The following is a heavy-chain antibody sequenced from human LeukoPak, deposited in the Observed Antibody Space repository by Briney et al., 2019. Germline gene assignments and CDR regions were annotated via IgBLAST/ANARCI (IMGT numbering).Heavy chain of an antibody. V-gene: IGHV3-48*04. D-gene: IGHD3-9*01. CDR2: ISSSSSTI. CDR1: GFTFSTYS. J-gene: IGHJ4*02. Sequence: GGSLRLSCAASGFTFSTYSMNWVRQAPGKGLEWVSYISSSSSTIYYADSVKGRFTISRDNAKNSLYLQMNSLRAEDTAVYYCARDRGGGYYDILTGYLGVPPPDDYWGQGTLVTVSS. CDR3: ARDRGGGYYDILTGYLGVPPPDDY.